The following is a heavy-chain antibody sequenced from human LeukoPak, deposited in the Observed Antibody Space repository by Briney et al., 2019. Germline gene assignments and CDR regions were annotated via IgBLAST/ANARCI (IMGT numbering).Heavy chain of an antibody. D-gene: IGHD3-9*01. CDR3: ARVGYDILTGYLDAFDI. CDR1: GGSISSGSYY. J-gene: IGHJ3*02. Sequence: SETLSLTCTVSGGSISSGSYYWSWIRQPAGKGLEWIGRIYTSGSTNYNPSLKSRVTISVDTSKNQFSLKLSSVTAADTAVYYCARVGYDILTGYLDAFDIWGQGTMVTVSS. CDR2: IYTSGST. V-gene: IGHV4-61*02.